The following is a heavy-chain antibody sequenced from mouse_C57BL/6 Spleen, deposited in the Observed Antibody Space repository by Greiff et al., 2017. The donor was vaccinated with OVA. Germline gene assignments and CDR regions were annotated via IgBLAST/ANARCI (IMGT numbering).Heavy chain of an antibody. CDR2: IYPGDGDT. CDR1: GYAFSSSW. V-gene: IGHV1-82*01. J-gene: IGHJ3*01. Sequence: QVQLKQSGPELVKPGASVKISCKASGYAFSSSWMNWVKQRPGKGLEWIGRIYPGDGDTNYNGKFKGKATLTADKSSSPAYMQLSSLTSEDSAVYFCARSGDSSGSFAYWGQGTLVTVSA. D-gene: IGHD3-2*02. CDR3: ARSGDSSGSFAY.